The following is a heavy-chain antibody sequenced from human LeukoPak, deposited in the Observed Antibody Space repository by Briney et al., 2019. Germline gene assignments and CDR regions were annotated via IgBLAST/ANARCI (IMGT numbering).Heavy chain of an antibody. CDR3: ASWGATTILKTEDLPRWAFDI. D-gene: IGHD1-26*01. CDR1: GYTFTGYY. CDR2: INPNSGGT. J-gene: IGHJ3*02. Sequence: ASVKVPCKASGYTFTGYYMHWVRQAPGQGLEWMGWINPNSGGTNYAQKFQGRVTMTRDTSISTAYMELSRLRSDDTAVYYCASWGATTILKTEDLPRWAFDIWGQGTMVTVSS. V-gene: IGHV1-2*02.